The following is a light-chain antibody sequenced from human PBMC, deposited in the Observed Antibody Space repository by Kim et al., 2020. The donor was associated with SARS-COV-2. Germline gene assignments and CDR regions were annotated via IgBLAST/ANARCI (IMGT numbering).Light chain of an antibody. CDR3: SSYTTSNSLV. CDR1: SSDVGAHDY. J-gene: IGLJ2*01. V-gene: IGLV2-14*03. CDR2: DVS. Sequence: GQPITISCTGTSSDVGAHDYVSWYQQYPGKVPKLLIYDVSTRPSRVSNRFSGSKSGNTASLTISGVQTEDEADYYCSSYTTSNSLVFGGGTQLTVL.